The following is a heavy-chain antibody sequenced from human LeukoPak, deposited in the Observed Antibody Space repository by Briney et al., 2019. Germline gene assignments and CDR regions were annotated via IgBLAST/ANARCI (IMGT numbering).Heavy chain of an antibody. D-gene: IGHD5-18*01. CDR3: ARDKYGYGPIGFDY. V-gene: IGHV4-34*01. Sequence: SETLSLTCAVYGGSFSGYYWSWIRQPPGKGLEWIGEINHSGSTNYNPSLKSRVTISVDTSKNQFSLKLSSVTAADTAVYYCARDKYGYGPIGFDYWGQGTLVTVSS. J-gene: IGHJ4*02. CDR1: GGSFSGYY. CDR2: INHSGST.